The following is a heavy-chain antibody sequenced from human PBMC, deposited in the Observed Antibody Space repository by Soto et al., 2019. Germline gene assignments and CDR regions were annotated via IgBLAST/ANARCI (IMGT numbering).Heavy chain of an antibody. D-gene: IGHD5-12*01. V-gene: IGHV1-24*01. CDR3: ATRGTRGGYDWTKRYYYYSGMDV. J-gene: IGHJ6*02. Sequence: ASVKVSCKVSGCTLTELSMHWVRQAPGKGLEWMGGFDPEDGETIYAQKFQGRVTMTEDTSTDTAYMELSSLRSEDTAVYYCATRGTRGGYDWTKRYYYYSGMDVWGQGTTVTVYS. CDR2: FDPEDGET. CDR1: GCTLTELS.